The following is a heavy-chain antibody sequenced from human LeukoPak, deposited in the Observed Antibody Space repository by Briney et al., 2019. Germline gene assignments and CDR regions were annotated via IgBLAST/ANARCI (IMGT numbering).Heavy chain of an antibody. V-gene: IGHV3-48*01. CDR3: AGGGPIVVVVAADAFDI. D-gene: IGHD2-15*01. Sequence: SGGSLRLSCAASGFTFSSYSMNWVRQAPGKGLEWVSYISSSSSTIYYADSVKGRFTISRDNAKNSLYLQMNSLRAEDTAVYYCAGGGPIVVVVAADAFDIWGQGTMVTVSS. CDR2: ISSSSSTI. CDR1: GFTFSSYS. J-gene: IGHJ3*02.